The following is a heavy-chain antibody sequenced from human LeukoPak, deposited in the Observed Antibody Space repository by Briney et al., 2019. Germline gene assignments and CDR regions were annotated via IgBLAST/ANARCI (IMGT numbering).Heavy chain of an antibody. CDR2: ITNSGGET. V-gene: IGHV3-23*01. Sequence: GGTLRLSCAASGFTFSSYGMSWVRQAPGKGLEWVSGITNSGGETYYADSVNGRFTISRDNSKNTLFLQMNSLRAEDTAIFYCAKGRDGYDYWGQGTLVTVSS. D-gene: IGHD5-24*01. J-gene: IGHJ4*02. CDR3: AKGRDGYDY. CDR1: GFTFSSYG.